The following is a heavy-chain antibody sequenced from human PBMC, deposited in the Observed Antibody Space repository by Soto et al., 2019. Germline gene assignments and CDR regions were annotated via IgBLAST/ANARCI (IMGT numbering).Heavy chain of an antibody. J-gene: IGHJ4*01. V-gene: IGHV5-51*01. D-gene: IGHD1-1*01. CDR3: ARIWKGAVDY. CDR2: IYPSDSDT. Sequence: PGDSLKISCKGSGYTFSNYWIGWVRQMPGKGLECMGIIYPSDSDTRYSPSFQGQITISADKSITTAYLQWSSLKASDTAMFYCARIWKGAVDYWGQGTLVTVSS. CDR1: GYTFSNYW.